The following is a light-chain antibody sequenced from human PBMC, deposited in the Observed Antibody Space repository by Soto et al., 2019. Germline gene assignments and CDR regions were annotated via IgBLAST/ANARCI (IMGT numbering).Light chain of an antibody. V-gene: IGKV1-39*01. CDR3: QQSYSTPRT. Sequence: IPMTQSPSSLSASVGDRVTITCRASQSISSYLNWYQQKPGKAPKLLIYAASSLQSGVTARFSGSGSGTDFTLTISSLQPEDFATYYCQQSYSTPRTFGQGTKVDIK. CDR2: AAS. CDR1: QSISSY. J-gene: IGKJ1*01.